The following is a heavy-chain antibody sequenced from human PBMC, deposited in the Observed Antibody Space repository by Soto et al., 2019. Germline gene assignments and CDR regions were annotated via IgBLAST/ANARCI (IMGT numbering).Heavy chain of an antibody. CDR3: AHAYGGRSLY. V-gene: IGHV2-5*02. CDR2: IYWDDSK. D-gene: IGHD1-26*01. J-gene: IGHJ4*02. CDR1: GFSLPTDRVG. Sequence: QITLKESGPTLVKPTQTLTLTCTFSGFSLPTDRVGVGWIRQPPGKALEWLAVIYWDDSKTYRPSLKSRLTITTDTSKNQVALTMTDMDPVDTATYYCAHAYGGRSLYGGQGTLVTVSS.